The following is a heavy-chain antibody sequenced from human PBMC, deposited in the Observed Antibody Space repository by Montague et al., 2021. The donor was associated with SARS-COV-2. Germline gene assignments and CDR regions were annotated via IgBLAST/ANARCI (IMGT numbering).Heavy chain of an antibody. CDR1: GGSFSTYS. Sequence: SETLSLTCAVHGGSFSTYSWNWIRQPPGKGLEWIGEIHHGGSTNYNPSLKSRVTISADTSKNQFSLKLTSVAAADTAVYYCARLGDGVVPSAKLVVGPYYSYYYMDVWGKGTTVTVSS. D-gene: IGHD2-2*01. CDR2: IHHGGST. CDR3: ARLGDGVVPSAKLVVGPYYSYYYMDV. J-gene: IGHJ6*03. V-gene: IGHV4-34*01.